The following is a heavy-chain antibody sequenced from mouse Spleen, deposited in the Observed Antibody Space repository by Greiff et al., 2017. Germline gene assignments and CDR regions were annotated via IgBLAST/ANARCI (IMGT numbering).Heavy chain of an antibody. V-gene: IGHV1-69*01. CDR1: GYTFTDYW. Sequence: QVQLQQSGAELVMPGASVKMSCKASGYTFTDYWMHWVKQRPGQGLEWIGAIDTSDSYTSYNQKFKGKATLTVDESSSTAYMQLSSLTSEDSAVYYCARWEDSTAFDYWGQGTTLTVSS. J-gene: IGHJ2*01. CDR2: IDTSDSYT. CDR3: ARWEDSTAFDY. D-gene: IGHD1-2*01.